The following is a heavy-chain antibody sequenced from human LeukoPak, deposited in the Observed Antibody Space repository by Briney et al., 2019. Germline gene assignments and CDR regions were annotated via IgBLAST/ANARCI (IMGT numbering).Heavy chain of an antibody. CDR1: GFTFSSYA. CDR2: ICCSGGST. CDR3: AKTTYYYDSSGYHFGGFDY. D-gene: IGHD3-22*01. Sequence: HPGGSLRLSCAASGFTFSSYAMSWVRQAPGKGLEWVSAICCSGGSTYYADSVKGRFTISRDNSKNTLYLQMNSLRAEDTAVYYCAKTTYYYDSSGYHFGGFDYWGQGTLVTVSS. J-gene: IGHJ4*02. V-gene: IGHV3-23*01.